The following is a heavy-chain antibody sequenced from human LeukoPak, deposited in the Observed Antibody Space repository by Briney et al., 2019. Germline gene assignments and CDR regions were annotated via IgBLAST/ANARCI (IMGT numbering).Heavy chain of an antibody. CDR2: LSYDGSNK. D-gene: IGHD5-18*01. Sequence: GRSLRLSCAASGFTFSTYAMHWVRQAPGKGLEWVAVLSYDGSNKYYADSVKGRFTISRDNSKNTLYLQMNSLRAEDTAVYYCAKDREAMATLYYFDYWGQGTLVTVSS. J-gene: IGHJ4*02. CDR3: AKDREAMATLYYFDY. CDR1: GFTFSTYA. V-gene: IGHV3-30*04.